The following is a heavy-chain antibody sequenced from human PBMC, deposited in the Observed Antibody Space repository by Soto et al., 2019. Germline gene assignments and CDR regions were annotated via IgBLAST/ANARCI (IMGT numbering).Heavy chain of an antibody. CDR2: ISYDGSNK. CDR1: GFTFSSYA. Sequence: GGSLRLSCAASGFTFSSYAMHWVRQAPGKGLEWVAVISYDGSNKYYADSVKGRFTISRDNSKNTLNLQMNGLRAEDTAVYYCARDSSGGSKYYYDSSGYYYVGLDYWGQGTLVTVSS. J-gene: IGHJ4*02. D-gene: IGHD3-22*01. CDR3: ARDSSGGSKYYYDSSGYYYVGLDY. V-gene: IGHV3-30-3*01.